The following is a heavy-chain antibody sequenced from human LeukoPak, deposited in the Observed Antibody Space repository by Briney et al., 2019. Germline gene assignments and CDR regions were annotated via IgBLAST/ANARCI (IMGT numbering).Heavy chain of an antibody. J-gene: IGHJ4*02. D-gene: IGHD3-3*01. Sequence: SETLSLTCTVSGGSVSSGSYYWSWIRQPPGKGLEWIGYIYYSGSTTYNPSLKSRVTISVDTSKNQFSLKLSSVTAADTDVYYCARAVTIFGVVTPFFDYWGQGTLVTVSS. CDR2: IYYSGST. CDR1: GGSVSSGSYY. V-gene: IGHV4-61*01. CDR3: ARAVTIFGVVTPFFDY.